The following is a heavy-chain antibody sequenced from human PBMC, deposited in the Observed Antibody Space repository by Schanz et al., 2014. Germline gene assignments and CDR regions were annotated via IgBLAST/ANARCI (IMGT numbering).Heavy chain of an antibody. Sequence: EVQLLDSGGGLVQPGGSLRLSCAASGFTFSTYAMSWVRQAPGKGLEWVSAISGSGGSTYYADSVKGRFTISRDNSKNTLYLQMNSLRAEDTAVHYCAKDPSHGDYDYYFDYWGQGTLVTVSS. CDR2: ISGSGGST. CDR1: GFTFSTYA. J-gene: IGHJ4*02. D-gene: IGHD3-22*01. CDR3: AKDPSHGDYDYYFDY. V-gene: IGHV3-23*01.